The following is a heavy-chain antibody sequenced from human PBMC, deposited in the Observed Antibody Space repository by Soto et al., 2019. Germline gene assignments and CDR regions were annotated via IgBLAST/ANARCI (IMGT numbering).Heavy chain of an antibody. CDR2: ISYSGYT. J-gene: IGHJ3*02. CDR1: GGSIRNDNFY. CDR3: ATYFEVTVTGRAAFGI. V-gene: IGHV4-31*01. D-gene: IGHD3-9*01. Sequence: QVQLQESGQGLVKPSQTLSLTCTVSGGSIRNDNFYWSYLRQRPGKGLEWIGYISYSGYTFYHPSPKFPVVFSSVPSNNPFSLILNSVTPADTAVYYCATYFEVTVTGRAAFGIWGRGTLVTVSS.